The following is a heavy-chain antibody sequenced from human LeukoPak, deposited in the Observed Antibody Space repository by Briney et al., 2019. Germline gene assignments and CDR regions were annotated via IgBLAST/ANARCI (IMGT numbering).Heavy chain of an antibody. CDR2: ISSSGGST. D-gene: IGHD3-9*01. Sequence: QAGGSLRLSCSASGFTFSRYAMHWVRQAPGKGLEYVSAISSSGGSTYYADSVEGRFTISRDNSKDTLYLQMSSLRAEDTTVYYCVKSAGFDWLSPLDAFDIWGQGTMVTVSS. CDR1: GFTFSRYA. CDR3: VKSAGFDWLSPLDAFDI. V-gene: IGHV3-64D*06. J-gene: IGHJ3*02.